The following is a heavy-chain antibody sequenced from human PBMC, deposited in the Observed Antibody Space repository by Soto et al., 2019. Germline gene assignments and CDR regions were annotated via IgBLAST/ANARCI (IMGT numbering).Heavy chain of an antibody. V-gene: IGHV3-74*01. Sequence: EAQLVQSGGGLVQPGGSLRLSCAASGFTFSSYWMHWVRQTPGKGLVWLSRTSSDGTTPNYADSVKGRFTVSRDNAKNMLYLQMNSPRAEDTAVYFCAKELGGYSYGYELDYWGQGTLVTVSS. CDR2: TSSDGTTP. D-gene: IGHD5-18*01. J-gene: IGHJ4*02. CDR1: GFTFSSYW. CDR3: AKELGGYSYGYELDY.